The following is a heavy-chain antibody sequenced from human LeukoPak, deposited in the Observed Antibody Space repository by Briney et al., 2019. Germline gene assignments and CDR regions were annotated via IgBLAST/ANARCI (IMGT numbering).Heavy chain of an antibody. CDR3: ARPVPSRLGWFDP. V-gene: IGHV4-39*01. CDR1: GGSISSSPYY. Sequence: SETLSLTCAVSGGSISSSPYYWGWIRQPPGKGLEWIGTIYYSGSTYYNPSLKSRVTISVDTSKNQFSLKLTSVTAADTDVYYCARPVPSRLGWFDPWGQGTLVTVSS. J-gene: IGHJ5*02. D-gene: IGHD1-1*01. CDR2: IYYSGST.